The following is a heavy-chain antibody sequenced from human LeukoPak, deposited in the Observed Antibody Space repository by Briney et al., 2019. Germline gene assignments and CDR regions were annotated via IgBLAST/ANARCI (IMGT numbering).Heavy chain of an antibody. V-gene: IGHV3-21*01. CDR3: ARGAYTGFDV. D-gene: IGHD5-12*01. CDR1: GFTFRTYS. Sequence: GGSLRLSCAASGFTFRTYSMNWVRLAPGKGLEWVSSISSGGSDAYYADSVKGRFTISRDNAKNSLYLQMNSLRSGDTAVYYCARGAYTGFDVWGQGTVVTVSS. J-gene: IGHJ3*01. CDR2: ISSGGSDA.